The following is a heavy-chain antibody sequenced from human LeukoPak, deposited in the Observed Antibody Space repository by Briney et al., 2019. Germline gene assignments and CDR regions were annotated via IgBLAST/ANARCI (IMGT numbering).Heavy chain of an antibody. CDR2: INSYNGNT. CDR1: GYTFTSYG. Sequence: ASVKVSCKASGYTFTSYGSTWVRQAPGQGLEWMGWINSYNGNTQYAPKFKGRVTTTIDTSTSTAYMELRSLGSDDTAVYYCAKARIEATSFDYWGQGTLVTVSS. V-gene: IGHV1-18*01. CDR3: AKARIEATSFDY. D-gene: IGHD5-12*01. J-gene: IGHJ4*02.